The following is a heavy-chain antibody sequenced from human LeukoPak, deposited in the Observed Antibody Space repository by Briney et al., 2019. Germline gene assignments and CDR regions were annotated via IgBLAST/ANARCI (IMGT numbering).Heavy chain of an antibody. CDR1: GGSITGYH. CDR2: IYSSETT. J-gene: IGHJ3*02. Sequence: PSETLSLTRTVSGGSITGYHWSWIRQPPGKGLEWIGYIYSSETTNYKPSLKSRVTISADTSKNQFSLKLTSVTAADTAIYYCARRNDFDIWGQGTMVTVSS. V-gene: IGHV4-4*08. CDR3: ARRNDFDI.